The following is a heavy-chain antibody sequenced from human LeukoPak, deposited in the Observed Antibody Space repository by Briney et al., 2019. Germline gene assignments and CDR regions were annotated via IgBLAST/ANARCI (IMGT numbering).Heavy chain of an antibody. CDR1: SGSISSYY. CDR3: ARGGSYYDFWSGYYDYYYYMDV. V-gene: IGHV4-59*01. J-gene: IGHJ6*03. CDR2: IYYSGST. D-gene: IGHD3-3*01. Sequence: PSETLSLTCTVSSGSISSYYWSWIRQPPGKGLEWIGYIYYSGSTNYNPSLKSRVTISVDTSKNQFSLRLTSVTAADTAVYYCARGGSYYDFWSGYYDYYYYMDVWGKGTTVTVSS.